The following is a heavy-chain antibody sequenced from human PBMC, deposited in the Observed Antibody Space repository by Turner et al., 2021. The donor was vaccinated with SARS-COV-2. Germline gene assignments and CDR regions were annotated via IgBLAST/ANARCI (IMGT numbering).Heavy chain of an antibody. CDR2: INHGEST. J-gene: IGHJ4*02. CDR1: GGSFSGYY. Sequence: QVQLQQWGAGLLKPSETLSLTCAVYGGSFSGYYWSWIRQPPGKGLEWIGEINHGESTNYTPSLKSRVTISVDTSKNQFSLKLSSVTAADTAVYYCARSGWSLWYFDYWGQGTLVTVSS. D-gene: IGHD6-19*01. V-gene: IGHV4-34*01. CDR3: ARSGWSLWYFDY.